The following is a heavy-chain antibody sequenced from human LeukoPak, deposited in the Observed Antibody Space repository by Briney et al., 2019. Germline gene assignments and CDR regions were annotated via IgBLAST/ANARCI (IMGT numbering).Heavy chain of an antibody. CDR1: GGSISSGGFY. Sequence: SETLSLTCTVSGGSISSGGFYWSWIRQPPGKGLEWIGYIYYSGSTYYNPSLKSRVTISVDTSKNQLSLELSSVTAADTAVYYCAREADSGSYYTPLMDVWGQGTTVTVSS. CDR3: AREADSGSYYTPLMDV. V-gene: IGHV4-30-4*01. CDR2: IYYSGST. D-gene: IGHD3-10*01. J-gene: IGHJ6*02.